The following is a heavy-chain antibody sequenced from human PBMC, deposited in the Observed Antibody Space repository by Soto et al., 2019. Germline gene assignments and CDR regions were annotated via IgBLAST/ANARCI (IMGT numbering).Heavy chain of an antibody. J-gene: IGHJ4*02. CDR1: GYTFTSYG. D-gene: IGHD5-18*01. CDR3: ASSLLVGYGREGESD. CDR2: ISAYNGNT. Sequence: QVQLVQSGAEVKKPGASVKVSCKASGYTFTSYGISWVRQAPGQGLEWMGWISAYNGNTNYAQKRQGRVTMTTDTTTSRAYMEWRSRRSDDTAVYYCASSLLVGYGREGESDWGQGTLVTASS. V-gene: IGHV1-18*01.